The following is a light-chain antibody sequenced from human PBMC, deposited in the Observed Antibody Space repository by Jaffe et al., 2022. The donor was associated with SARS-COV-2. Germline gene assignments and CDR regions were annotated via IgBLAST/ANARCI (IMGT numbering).Light chain of an antibody. Sequence: QSALTQPASVSGSPGQSITISCTGTTSDVGGYNYVSWYQQRPGKAPKLMIYDVNNRPSGVSNRFSGSKSGNTASLTISGLQVEDEADYYCSSYTSSNTWVFGGGTKLTVL. CDR3: SSYTSSNTWV. CDR2: DVN. V-gene: IGLV2-14*01. J-gene: IGLJ3*02. CDR1: TSDVGGYNY.